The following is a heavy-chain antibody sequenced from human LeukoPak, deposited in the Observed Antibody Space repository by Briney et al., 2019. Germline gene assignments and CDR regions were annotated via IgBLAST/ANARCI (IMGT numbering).Heavy chain of an antibody. J-gene: IGHJ4*02. V-gene: IGHV1-2*02. Sequence: GASVKVSCKASGYTFTDYYIHWVRQAPGQGPEWMGWNNSNTGDTKYAQKFQDRVTLTQDTSISTAYMELSRLESDDTAVFYCARGRWLQLWGDYWGQGTPLTVSS. CDR3: ARGRWLQLWGDY. CDR1: GYTFTDYY. D-gene: IGHD5-18*01. CDR2: NNSNTGDT.